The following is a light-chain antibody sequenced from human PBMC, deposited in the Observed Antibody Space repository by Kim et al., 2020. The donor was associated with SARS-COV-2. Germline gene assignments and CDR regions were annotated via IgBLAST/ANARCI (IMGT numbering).Light chain of an antibody. V-gene: IGKV3-15*01. CDR2: GAS. CDR1: QSVSDN. J-gene: IGKJ4*01. CDR3: QQYNNWPPDLT. Sequence: PGERAALSGRASQSVSDNLAWYQQKPGQAPRLLVYGASTRATGVPARFSGSGSGTEFTLTISSLQSEDFAVYYCQQYNNWPPDLTFGGGTKVDIK.